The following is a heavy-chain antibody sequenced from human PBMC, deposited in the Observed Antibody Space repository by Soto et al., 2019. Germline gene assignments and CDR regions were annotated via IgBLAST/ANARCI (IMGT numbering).Heavy chain of an antibody. V-gene: IGHV3-7*01. CDR2: IKQDGSEQ. D-gene: IGHD2-15*01. Sequence: GGSLRLSCATSGFTFSSYWMSWVRQAPGKGLEWVANIKQDGSEQYYVDSVKGRFTIYRDNAKNSLYLQMNSLRAEDTAVYYCARARTWSYYYYMDVWGKGTTVTVS. J-gene: IGHJ6*03. CDR1: GFTFSSYW. CDR3: ARARTWSYYYYMDV.